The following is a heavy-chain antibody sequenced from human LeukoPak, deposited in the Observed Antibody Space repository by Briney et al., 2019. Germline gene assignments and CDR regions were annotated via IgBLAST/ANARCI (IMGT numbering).Heavy chain of an antibody. CDR1: GGSVSSWAYY. Sequence: PSETLPLTCTVSGGSVSSWAYYWGWIRQPPGKGLEWIGSIYYSGTTYYNPSLKSRVTISVDTSKNQFSLKLSSVTAADTAVYYCARGGRGYQYDEYFDYWGQGTLVTVSS. CDR3: ARGGRGYQYDEYFDY. D-gene: IGHD2-2*01. CDR2: IYYSGTT. V-gene: IGHV4-39*01. J-gene: IGHJ4*02.